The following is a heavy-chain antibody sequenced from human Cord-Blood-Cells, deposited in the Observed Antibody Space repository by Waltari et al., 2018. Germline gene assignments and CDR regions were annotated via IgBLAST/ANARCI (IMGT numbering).Heavy chain of an antibody. J-gene: IGHJ2*01. Sequence: QVQLQESGPGLVKPSETLSLTCTVSGGPISSYYWSWIRQPPGKGLEWIGYIYYSGSTNYNPSLKSRVTISVDTSKNQFSLKLSSVTAADTAVYYCARVRNGDWGWYFDLWGRGTLVTVSS. CDR2: IYYSGST. V-gene: IGHV4-59*01. CDR3: ARVRNGDWGWYFDL. D-gene: IGHD7-27*01. CDR1: GGPISSYY.